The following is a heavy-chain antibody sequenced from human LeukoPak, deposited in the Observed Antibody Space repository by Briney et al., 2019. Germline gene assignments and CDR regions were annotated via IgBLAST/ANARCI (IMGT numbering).Heavy chain of an antibody. Sequence: ASVKVSCKASGYTFTSYGISWVRQAPGQGLEWMGWISAYNGNTNYAQKLQGRVTMTTDTSTSTAYMELRSLRSDDTAVNYCARDNPLLTSVVTDYWGQGTLVTVSS. D-gene: IGHD4-23*01. CDR1: GYTFTSYG. J-gene: IGHJ4*02. CDR2: ISAYNGNT. V-gene: IGHV1-18*01. CDR3: ARDNPLLTSVVTDY.